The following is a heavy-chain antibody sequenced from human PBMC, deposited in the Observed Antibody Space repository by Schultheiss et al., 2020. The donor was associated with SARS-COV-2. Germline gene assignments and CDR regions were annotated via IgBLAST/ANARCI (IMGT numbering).Heavy chain of an antibody. CDR3: ARIRGNYFDY. V-gene: IGHV1-69*02. Sequence: SVKVSCKASGYTFTGYYMHWVRQAPGQGLEWMGRIIPILGIANYAQKFQGRVTITADKSTSTAYMELRSLRSDDTAVYYCARIRGNYFDYWGQGTLVTVSS. CDR2: IIPILGIA. CDR1: GYTFTGYY. J-gene: IGHJ4*02. D-gene: IGHD3-10*01.